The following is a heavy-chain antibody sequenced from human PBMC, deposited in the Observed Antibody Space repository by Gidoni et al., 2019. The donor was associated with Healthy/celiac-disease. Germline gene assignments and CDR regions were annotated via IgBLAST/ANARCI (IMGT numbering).Heavy chain of an antibody. Sequence: QVQLVESGGGLVNPVGSLRLSCAASGFPFSASSMSWHRQAQGKGLEWGAKSSSSGSTIYYEDSGKGRVTMARDNAKNTLDMKMNSLRAEDTAVYYCARDRLFYCSSTSSKRSCVDDMDVWGKGTTVTVSS. CDR3: ARDRLFYCSSTSSKRSCVDDMDV. J-gene: IGHJ6*03. CDR2: SSSSGSTI. D-gene: IGHD2-2*01. V-gene: IGHV3-11*01. CDR1: GFPFSASS.